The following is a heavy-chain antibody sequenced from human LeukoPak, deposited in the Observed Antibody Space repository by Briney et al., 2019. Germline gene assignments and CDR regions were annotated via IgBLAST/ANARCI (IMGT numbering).Heavy chain of an antibody. CDR3: VRDHASSYDY. D-gene: IGHD1-26*01. J-gene: IGHJ4*02. CDR1: GYTFTDYY. V-gene: IGHV1-2*02. CDR2: INPNSGGT. Sequence: ASVKVSCKASGYTFTDYYIHWVRQAPGQGLEWMAWINPNSGGTNYAQKFQGRVTMTRDTSITTAFIELSRLTSDDTAVYYCVRDHASSYDYWGQGTLVTVSS.